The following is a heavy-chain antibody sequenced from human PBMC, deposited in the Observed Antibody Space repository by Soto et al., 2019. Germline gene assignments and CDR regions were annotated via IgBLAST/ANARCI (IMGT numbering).Heavy chain of an antibody. CDR3: VREIASRL. V-gene: IGHV3-7*01. J-gene: IGHJ6*04. D-gene: IGHD6-13*01. Sequence: EVQVVESGGGLVQPGGSLRLSCAASGFTFSTYWMTWVRQAPGKGLEWVANINKDGSEKSYVDSVKGRFTISRDNAKSSLYLQMNSLRAEDTAVYYCVREIASRLWGKGTTVIVSS. CDR1: GFTFSTYW. CDR2: INKDGSEK.